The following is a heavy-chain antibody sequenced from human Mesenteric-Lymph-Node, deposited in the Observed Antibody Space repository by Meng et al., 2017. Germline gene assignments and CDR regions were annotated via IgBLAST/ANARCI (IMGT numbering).Heavy chain of an antibody. CDR1: GGTFSSYT. J-gene: IGHJ4*02. CDR3: ARLGAKSYSSDWYYFDY. D-gene: IGHD6-19*01. V-gene: IGHV1-69*02. Sequence: SVKVSCKASGGTFSSYTISWVRQAPGQGLEWMGRIIPILGIANYAQKFQGRVTITADKSTSTAYMELSSLRSEDTAVYYCARLGAKSYSSDWYYFDYWGQGTLVTVSS. CDR2: IIPILGIA.